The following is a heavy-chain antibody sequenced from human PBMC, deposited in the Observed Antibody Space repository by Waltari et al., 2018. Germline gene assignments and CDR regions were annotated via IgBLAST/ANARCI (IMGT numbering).Heavy chain of an antibody. Sequence: QVQLQQWGAGLLKPSETLSLTCAVYGGSFSGYYWSWIRQPPGKGLEWIGEINHSGSTNYNPSLKSRVTRSVDTSKNQFSLKLSSVTAADTAVYYCARGRVNWIQLWRGFDYWGQGTLVTVSS. CDR3: ARGRVNWIQLWRGFDY. V-gene: IGHV4-34*01. D-gene: IGHD5-18*01. CDR2: INHSGST. J-gene: IGHJ4*02. CDR1: GGSFSGYY.